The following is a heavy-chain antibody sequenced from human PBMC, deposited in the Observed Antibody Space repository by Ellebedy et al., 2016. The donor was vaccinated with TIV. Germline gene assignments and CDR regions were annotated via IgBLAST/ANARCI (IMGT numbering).Heavy chain of an antibody. V-gene: IGHV3-30*02. J-gene: IGHJ5*02. Sequence: GGSLRLPCAASGFTTSGMHWVRQAPGKGLEWVAFIWYDGSHTSHADSVKGRFTISRDNSDNTLYLQMNNLRAEDTAMYYCAKDGNGEGWLDPWGQGTLVTVSS. CDR1: GFTTSG. D-gene: IGHD4-17*01. CDR3: AKDGNGEGWLDP. CDR2: IWYDGSHT.